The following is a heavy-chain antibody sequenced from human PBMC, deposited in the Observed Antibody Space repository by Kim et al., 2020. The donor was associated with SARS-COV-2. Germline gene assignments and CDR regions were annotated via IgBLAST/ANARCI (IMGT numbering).Heavy chain of an antibody. CDR2: ISYDGSNK. V-gene: IGHV3-30*18. Sequence: GGSLRLSCAASGFTFSSYGMHWVRQAPGKGLEWVAVISYDGSNKYYADSAKGRFTISRDNSKNTLYLQMNSLRAEDTAVYYCAKSESDYWGQGTLVTVSS. J-gene: IGHJ4*02. CDR1: GFTFSSYG. CDR3: AKSESDY.